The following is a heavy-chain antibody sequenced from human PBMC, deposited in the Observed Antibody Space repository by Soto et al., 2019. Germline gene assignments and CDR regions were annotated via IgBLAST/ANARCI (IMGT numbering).Heavy chain of an antibody. D-gene: IGHD6-19*01. CDR1: GGSFSGYY. CDR2: INHSGST. V-gene: IGHV4-34*01. CDR3: ARGRQWTY. J-gene: IGHJ4*02. Sequence: SETLSLTCAVYGGSFSGYYWSWIRQPPGKGLEWIGEINHSGSTNYNPSLKSRVTISVDTSKNQFSLKLSSVTAADTAVYYCARGRQWTYWGQGTLVTVSS.